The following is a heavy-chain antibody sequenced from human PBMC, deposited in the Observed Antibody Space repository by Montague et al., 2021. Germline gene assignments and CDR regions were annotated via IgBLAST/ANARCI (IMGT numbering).Heavy chain of an antibody. J-gene: IGHJ6*03. V-gene: IGHV4-59*12. Sequence: SETLSLTCTVSGGSISSYYWSWIRQPPGKGLEWIGYIYYSGSTNYNPSLKSRVTISEETSKDQFSLKLSSVTAADTAMYYCARERDRYYYMDIWGKGTTITVSS. CDR1: GGSISSYY. CDR3: ARERDRYYYMDI. CDR2: IYYSGST.